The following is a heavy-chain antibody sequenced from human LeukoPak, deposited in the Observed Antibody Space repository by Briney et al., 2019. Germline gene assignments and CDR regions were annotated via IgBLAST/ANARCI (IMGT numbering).Heavy chain of an antibody. V-gene: IGHV1-69*13. CDR3: ARDLADSERHVYFDY. J-gene: IGHJ4*02. CDR2: IIPIFGTA. CDR1: GGTFSSYA. D-gene: IGHD1-1*01. Sequence: SVKVSCKASGGTFSSYAISWVRQAPGQGLEWMGGIIPIFGTANYAQKFQGRVTITADESTSTAYMELSSLRPEDTAVYYCARDLADSERHVYFDYWGQGTLVTVSS.